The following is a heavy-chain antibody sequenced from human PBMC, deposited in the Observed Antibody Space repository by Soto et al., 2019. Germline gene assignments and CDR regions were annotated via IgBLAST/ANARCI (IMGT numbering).Heavy chain of an antibody. Sequence: QVQLVQSGAEVKKPGASVKVSCKASGYTFTSYGISWVRQAPGQGLEWMGWISAYNGNTNYAQKLQGRVTMTTDTSTCTAYMELRSLRSDDTAVYYCARDPFTMMVVDDAFDIWGQGTMVTVSS. V-gene: IGHV1-18*01. CDR2: ISAYNGNT. CDR1: GYTFTSYG. D-gene: IGHD3-22*01. J-gene: IGHJ3*02. CDR3: ARDPFTMMVVDDAFDI.